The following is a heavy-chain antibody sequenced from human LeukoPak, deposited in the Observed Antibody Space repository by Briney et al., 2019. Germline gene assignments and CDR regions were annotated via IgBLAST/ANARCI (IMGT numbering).Heavy chain of an antibody. CDR3: ARGTEKTRISGYYSFDH. V-gene: IGHV4-4*07. CDR1: GGSIRGYF. CDR2: VYTSGTT. Sequence: SETLSLTCTVSGGSIRGYFWTWIRQPAGKELEWIGRVYTSGTTYYNPSPESRVTISLDTFNNQFSLRVTSVTAADTAIYYCARGTEKTRISGYYSFDHWGRGLLVTVSS. D-gene: IGHD5-12*01. J-gene: IGHJ4*02.